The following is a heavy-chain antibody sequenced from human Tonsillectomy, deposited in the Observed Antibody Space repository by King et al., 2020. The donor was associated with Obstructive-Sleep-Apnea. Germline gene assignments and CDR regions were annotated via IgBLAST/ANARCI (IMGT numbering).Heavy chain of an antibody. D-gene: IGHD4-11*01. V-gene: IGHV2-70*11. J-gene: IGHJ4*02. CDR2: IDWDDDK. Sequence: VTLKESGPALVKPTQTLTLTCSFSGFSLNTRGMCVSWIRQPPGKALEWLARIDWDDDKYYNTFLKTRLTISKDTSKNQVVLTLTNMDPVDTATYFCARTHHSNYVPPFYFDYWGQGTLVTVSS. CDR3: ARTHHSNYVPPFYFDY. CDR1: GFSLNTRGMC.